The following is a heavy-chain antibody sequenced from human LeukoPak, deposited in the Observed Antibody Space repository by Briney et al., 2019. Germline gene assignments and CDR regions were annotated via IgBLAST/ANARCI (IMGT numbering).Heavy chain of an antibody. CDR1: GVSISGSGHY. Sequence: SETLSLTCAVSGVSISGSGHYWGWIRQPPGEGLEWIGNIYHSGSTNYNPSLKSRVTMSVDTSKNQFSLKLSSVTAADTAVYYCARVSNYDILTGWGQGTLVTVSS. D-gene: IGHD3-9*01. CDR2: IYHSGST. J-gene: IGHJ4*02. CDR3: ARVSNYDILTG. V-gene: IGHV4-39*07.